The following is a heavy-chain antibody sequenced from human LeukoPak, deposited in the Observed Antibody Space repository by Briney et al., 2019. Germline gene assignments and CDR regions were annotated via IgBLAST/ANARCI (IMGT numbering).Heavy chain of an antibody. J-gene: IGHJ4*02. CDR1: EYIFSRFW. V-gene: IGHV3-7*01. CDR2: INQDGGER. CDR3: ARERGSGWSRDYYFDY. D-gene: IGHD6-19*01. Sequence: GGSLRLSCAASEYIFSRFWMSWVRQAPGKGLEWVANINQDGGERNYVDSVKGRFTISRDNAKSLLYLQMNSLRAEDTAVYYCARERGSGWSRDYYFDYWGQGTLVTVSS.